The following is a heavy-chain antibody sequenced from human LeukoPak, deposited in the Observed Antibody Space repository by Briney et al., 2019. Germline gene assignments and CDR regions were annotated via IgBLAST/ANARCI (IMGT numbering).Heavy chain of an antibody. CDR1: GYTFTGYY. J-gene: IGHJ4*02. V-gene: IGHV1-2*02. D-gene: IGHD6-25*01. CDR3: ARERTPGSGYGVDY. Sequence: ASVKVSCKASGYTFTGYYIHWARQAPGQGLEWMGWINPNINGTNYAQKFQGRVTMTGDRSISTAYMELSRLRSDDTAVYYCARERTPGSGYGVDYWGQGTVVTASS. CDR2: INPNINGT.